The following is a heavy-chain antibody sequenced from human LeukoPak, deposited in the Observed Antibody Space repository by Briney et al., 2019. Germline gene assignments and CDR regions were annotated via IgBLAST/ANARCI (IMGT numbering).Heavy chain of an antibody. D-gene: IGHD1-26*01. V-gene: IGHV3-21*04. CDR3: VRERGTYRPIDY. CDR1: AFILNAYN. J-gene: IGHJ4*02. CDR2: ISYTWTYI. Sequence: PGGSLALSCAASAFILNAYNRNWVRQAPGKGLEGVSSISYTWTYIYYADSVKGRFTISRDNAQNSLYLQIDSLRAEDTAIYYCVRERGTYRPIDYWGQGTLVTVSS.